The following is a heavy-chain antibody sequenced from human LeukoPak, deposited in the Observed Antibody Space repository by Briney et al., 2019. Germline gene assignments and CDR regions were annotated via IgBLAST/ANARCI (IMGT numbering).Heavy chain of an antibody. Sequence: ASVKVSCKASGYTFTSYGISWVRQAPGQGLEWMGWISAYNGNTNYAQKLQGRVTMTRDTSISTAYMELSSLRSDDTAVYYCAREKESVAGRELDYWGQGTLVTVSS. CDR3: AREKESVAGRELDY. D-gene: IGHD6-19*01. J-gene: IGHJ4*02. V-gene: IGHV1-18*01. CDR2: ISAYNGNT. CDR1: GYTFTSYG.